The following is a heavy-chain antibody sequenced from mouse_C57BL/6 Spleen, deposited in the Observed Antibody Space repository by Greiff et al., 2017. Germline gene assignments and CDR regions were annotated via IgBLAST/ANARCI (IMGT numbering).Heavy chain of an antibody. CDR2: IDPSDSYT. D-gene: IGHD2-14*01. V-gene: IGHV1-50*01. CDR1: GYTFTSYW. Sequence: QVQLQQPGAELVKPGASVKLSCKASGYTFTSYWMQWVKQRPGQGLEWIGEIDPSDSYTNYNQKFKGKATLTVDTSSSTAYMQRSSRTSEDSAVYYCARYRRGSIAMDYWGQGTSVTVSS. CDR3: ARYRRGSIAMDY. J-gene: IGHJ4*01.